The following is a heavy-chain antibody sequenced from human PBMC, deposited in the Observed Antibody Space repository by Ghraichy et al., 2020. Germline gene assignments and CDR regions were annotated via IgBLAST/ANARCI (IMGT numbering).Heavy chain of an antibody. J-gene: IGHJ5*02. CDR2: ISSSSSYI. CDR3: ARAGVGLAAAGTLA. Sequence: GGSLRLSCAASGFTFSSYSMNWVRQAPGKGLEWVSSISSSSSYIYYADSVKGRFTISRDNAKNSLYLQMNSLRAEETAVYYCARAGVGLAAAGTLAWGQGTLVTVSS. V-gene: IGHV3-21*01. D-gene: IGHD6-13*01. CDR1: GFTFSSYS.